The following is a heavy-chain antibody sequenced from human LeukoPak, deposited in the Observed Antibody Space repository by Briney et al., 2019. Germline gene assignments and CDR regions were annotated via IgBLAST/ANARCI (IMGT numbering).Heavy chain of an antibody. CDR1: GGSISSYY. CDR2: IYYSGST. D-gene: IGHD4-17*01. V-gene: IGHV4-59*01. CDR3: ARGQDYGDFYEDTNWFDP. Sequence: SETLSLTCTVSGGSISSYYWSWIRQPPGKGLEWIGYIYYSGSTNYNPSLKSRDTISVDTSKNQFSLKLSSVTAADTAVYYCARGQDYGDFYEDTNWFDPWGQGTLVTVSS. J-gene: IGHJ5*02.